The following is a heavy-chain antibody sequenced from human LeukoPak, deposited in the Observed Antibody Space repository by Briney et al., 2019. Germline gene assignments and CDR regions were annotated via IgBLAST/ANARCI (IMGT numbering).Heavy chain of an antibody. V-gene: IGHV3-53*01. CDR3: ARDFSGRGDAFDI. CDR1: GFTVSSNY. D-gene: IGHD1-26*01. Sequence: GGSLRLSCAASGFTVSSNYMSWVRQAPGKGLEWVSVIYSDGNTYYADSVKARFTISRDNSKNTLYLQMNSLRAEDTAVYYCARDFSGRGDAFDIWGQGTMVTVSS. CDR2: IYSDGNT. J-gene: IGHJ3*02.